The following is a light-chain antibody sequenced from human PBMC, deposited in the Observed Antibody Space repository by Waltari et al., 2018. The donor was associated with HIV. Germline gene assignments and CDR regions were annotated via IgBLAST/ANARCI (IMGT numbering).Light chain of an antibody. CDR3: LQYDNLPYT. V-gene: IGKV1-33*01. J-gene: IGKJ2*01. CDR1: QNIKGN. CDR2: AGA. Sequence: DIQMTQSPSSLPASIGDRVTITCQATQNIKGNLNWFQQKSGRAPTLLIYAGANLETGVPPRFSGGGSSTDYTLTITNLQPDDTGTYYCLQYDNLPYTFGQGTTLEI.